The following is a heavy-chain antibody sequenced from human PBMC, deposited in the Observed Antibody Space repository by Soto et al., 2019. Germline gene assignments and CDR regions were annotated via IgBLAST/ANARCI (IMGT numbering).Heavy chain of an antibody. Sequence: QAPRQGREWMGIIIPSGGSTSYAQKFQGRVTMTRDTSTSTVYMELSSLRSEDTAVYYCARGGVGAHSWFDAWGQRTLVTVS. V-gene: IGHV1-46*01. CDR2: IIPSGGST. CDR3: ARGGVGAHSWFDA. J-gene: IGHJ5*02. D-gene: IGHD1-26*01.